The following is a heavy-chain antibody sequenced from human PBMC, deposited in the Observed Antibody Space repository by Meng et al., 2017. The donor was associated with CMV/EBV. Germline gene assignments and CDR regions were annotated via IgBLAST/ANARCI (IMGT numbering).Heavy chain of an antibody. J-gene: IGHJ3*02. V-gene: IGHV4-34*01. Sequence: GYYWSWIRQPPGKGLEWIGEINHSGSTNYNPSLKSRVTISVDTSKNQFSLKLSSVTAADTAVYYCARGEMPSYYDFWSGYFNAVDIWGQGTMVTVSS. CDR1: GYY. D-gene: IGHD3-3*01. CDR3: ARGEMPSYYDFWSGYFNAVDI. CDR2: INHSGST.